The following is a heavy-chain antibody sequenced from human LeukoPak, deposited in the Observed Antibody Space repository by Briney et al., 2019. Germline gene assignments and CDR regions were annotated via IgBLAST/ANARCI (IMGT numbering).Heavy chain of an antibody. CDR1: RFSFSSYY. CDR3: VAYNWNYPDY. Sequence: GGSLRLSCAASRFSFSSYYMYWVRQAPEKGLVWVSRIKTDGSSTAYADSVKGRFTISRDNAKNTLYLLMNILTADDTAVYHCVAYNWNYPDYWGQGTLVTVSS. CDR2: IKTDGSST. J-gene: IGHJ4*02. V-gene: IGHV3-74*01. D-gene: IGHD1-20*01.